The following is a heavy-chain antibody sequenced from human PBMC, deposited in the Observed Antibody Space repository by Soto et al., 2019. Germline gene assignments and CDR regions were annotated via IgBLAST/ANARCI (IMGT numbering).Heavy chain of an antibody. CDR1: GGSISTDYW. CDR3: ARGIDYRLVY. V-gene: IGHV4-4*02. J-gene: IGHJ4*02. Sequence: QVQLQESGPGLVKPSGTLSLTCAVSGGSISTDYWWSWVRQPPGKGLEWIGEVHHSGTTNYIQSLKRRVTMSVDKSGNQVSLVLTSVASADTAFYYCARGIDYRLVYGGQGALVTVSS. D-gene: IGHD3-16*02. CDR2: VHHSGTT.